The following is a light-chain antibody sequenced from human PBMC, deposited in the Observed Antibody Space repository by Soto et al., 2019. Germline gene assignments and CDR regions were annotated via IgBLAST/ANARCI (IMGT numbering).Light chain of an antibody. CDR2: GAS. V-gene: IGKV3-20*01. CDR3: QQYGSSPFT. J-gene: IGKJ3*01. Sequence: EIVLTQSPGTLSLSPGERAALSCRASQSVSSGTYLAWYQQKPGQAPRLLIYGASSRATGIPDRFSGSGSGTDVTLTISRLEPEDFAVYYCQQYGSSPFTFGPGTKVDIK. CDR1: QSVSSGTY.